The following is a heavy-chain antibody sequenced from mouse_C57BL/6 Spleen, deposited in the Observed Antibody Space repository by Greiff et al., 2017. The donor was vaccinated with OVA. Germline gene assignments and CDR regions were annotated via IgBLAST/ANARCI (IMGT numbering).Heavy chain of an antibody. CDR3: ARGGIYYYGSSDYYAMDY. J-gene: IGHJ4*01. V-gene: IGHV1-53*01. CDR2: INPSNGGT. D-gene: IGHD1-1*01. CDR1: GYTFTSYW. Sequence: QVQLQQPGTELVKPGASVKLSCKASGYTFTSYWMHWVKQRPGQGLEWIGNINPSNGGTNYNEKFKSKATLTVDKSSSTAYMQLSSLTSEDSAVYYCARGGIYYYGSSDYYAMDYWGQGTSVTVSS.